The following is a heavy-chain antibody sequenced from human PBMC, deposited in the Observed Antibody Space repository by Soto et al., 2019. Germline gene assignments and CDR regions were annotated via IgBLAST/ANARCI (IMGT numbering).Heavy chain of an antibody. D-gene: IGHD2-2*01. CDR1: GYMFTNYD. Sequence: ASVKVSCKASGYMFTNYDISWVRQAPGQGLEWMGWITAYNGDTNYAQKLQGRVTMTTDTATRTAYMELRSLRSDDWAVYYWARGTGGYCTSSSCYGEGGYFYNGMDVWGQGTTVTVS. CDR2: ITAYNGDT. V-gene: IGHV1-18*01. CDR3: ARGTGGYCTSSSCYGEGGYFYNGMDV. J-gene: IGHJ6*02.